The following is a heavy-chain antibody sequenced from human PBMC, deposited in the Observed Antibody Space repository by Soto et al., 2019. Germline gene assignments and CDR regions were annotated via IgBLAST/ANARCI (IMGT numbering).Heavy chain of an antibody. CDR1: GGTFRSYA. D-gene: IGHD6-19*01. CDR2: IIPIFGTA. V-gene: IGHV1-69*13. J-gene: IGHJ4*02. CDR3: ARGHSSGWYYFDY. Sequence: ASVQVSCKASGGTFRSYAISWVRQAPGQGLEWMGGIIPIFGTANYAQKFQGRVTITADESTSTAYMELSSLRSEDTAVYYCARGHSSGWYYFDYWGQGNLVTVSS.